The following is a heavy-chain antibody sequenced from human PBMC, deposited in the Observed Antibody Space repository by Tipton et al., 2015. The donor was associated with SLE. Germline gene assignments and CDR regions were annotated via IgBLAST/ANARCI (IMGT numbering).Heavy chain of an antibody. J-gene: IGHJ4*02. CDR3: GREIPAGATALDY. CDR2: IRNKANRYST. Sequence: SLRLSCVASGFTFSDHYMDWVRQASGKGLEWVGRIRNKANRYSTEYAASVKGRFTISRDDSKSSLYLQMNSLKAEDTAVYYCGREIPAGATALDYWGQGTLVTVSS. V-gene: IGHV3-72*01. D-gene: IGHD1-26*01. CDR1: GFTFSDHY.